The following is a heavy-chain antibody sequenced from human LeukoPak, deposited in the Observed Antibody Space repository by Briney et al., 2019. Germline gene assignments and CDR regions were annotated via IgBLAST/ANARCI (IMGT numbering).Heavy chain of an antibody. D-gene: IGHD6-13*01. J-gene: IGHJ5*02. CDR1: GYTFTINY. CDR3: ARDPRAAAATGWFDP. Sequence: GASVKVSCRASGYTFTINYMHWGGQAPGQGLELLGIINSSGGSTSYAQKFQGRVTMTRDTSTSTVYMELSSLRFEDTAVYYCARDPRAAAATGWFDPWGQGTLVTVSS. V-gene: IGHV1-46*01. CDR2: INSSGGST.